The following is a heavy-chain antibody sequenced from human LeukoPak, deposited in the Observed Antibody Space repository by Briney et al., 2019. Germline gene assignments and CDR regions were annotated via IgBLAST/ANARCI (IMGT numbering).Heavy chain of an antibody. CDR3: ARDRKGLGSYYAVNYYYYGMDV. Sequence: SEALSLTCTVSGGSISSYYWSWIRQPPGKGLEGIGYIYYSGSTNYNPSLKSRVTISVDTSKNQFSLKLSSVTAADTAVYYCARDRKGLGSYYAVNYYYYGMDVWGQGTTVTVSS. J-gene: IGHJ6*02. CDR2: IYYSGST. V-gene: IGHV4-59*01. D-gene: IGHD1-26*01. CDR1: GGSISSYY.